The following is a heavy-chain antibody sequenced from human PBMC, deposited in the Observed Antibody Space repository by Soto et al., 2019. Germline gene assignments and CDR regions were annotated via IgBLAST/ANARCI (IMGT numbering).Heavy chain of an antibody. J-gene: IGHJ4*02. CDR2: IMHIFGTA. CDR3: ASHYDSSGYYYRGLDY. D-gene: IGHD3-22*01. Sequence: QVQLVQSGAEVKKPGSSVKVSCKASGGTFSSYAISLVRQAPGQGLEWMGGIMHIFGTADYAQKFQGRVKITADETTSKGNMELSILRSEDTAVYNCASHYDSSGYYYRGLDYWGQGTLVTVSS. CDR1: GGTFSSYA. V-gene: IGHV1-69*12.